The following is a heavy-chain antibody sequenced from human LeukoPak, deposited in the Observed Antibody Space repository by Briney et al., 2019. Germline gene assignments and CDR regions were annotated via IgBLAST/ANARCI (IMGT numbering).Heavy chain of an antibody. CDR1: GGSFSDYY. CDR2: INHSGST. V-gene: IGHV4-34*01. J-gene: IGHJ4*02. Sequence: PSETLSLTCAVYGGSFSDYYWTWIRQPPGKGLEWIGEINHSGSTSYNPSLKSRVTISVDTSKNQFSLKLSSVTAADTAVYYCARTCSSTSCLLDYWGQGTLVTVSS. CDR3: ARTCSSTSCLLDY. D-gene: IGHD2-2*01.